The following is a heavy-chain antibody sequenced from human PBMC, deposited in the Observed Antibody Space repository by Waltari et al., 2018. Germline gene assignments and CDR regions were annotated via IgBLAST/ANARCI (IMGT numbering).Heavy chain of an antibody. CDR2: INDSGNT. CDR3: ARVAPRGVIVSPYYMDM. CDR1: SGSFSAYY. D-gene: IGHD3-16*02. Sequence: QVQLQQWGAGLLKPSETLSLTCAIYSGSFSAYYWTWIRQTPGKGLEWVGDINDSGNTNYNPSLESRVTISLDTSKNQFFLKLSSVTAADTAVYYCARVAPRGVIVSPYYMDMWATGTTVIVSS. J-gene: IGHJ6*03. V-gene: IGHV4-34*01.